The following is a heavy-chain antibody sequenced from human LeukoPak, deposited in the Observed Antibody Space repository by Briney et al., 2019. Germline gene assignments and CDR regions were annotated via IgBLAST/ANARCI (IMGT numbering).Heavy chain of an antibody. D-gene: IGHD1-26*01. Sequence: PGESLEISCKGSGYTFTTYWIGWVRQTPGKGLEWMGIIYPSDSDTRYSPSFKGQVTISADKSISTAYLQWTTLEASDTAIYYCARRTLGATYDYWGQGTLVTVSS. CDR1: GYTFTTYW. J-gene: IGHJ4*02. CDR3: ARRTLGATYDY. CDR2: IYPSDSDT. V-gene: IGHV5-51*01.